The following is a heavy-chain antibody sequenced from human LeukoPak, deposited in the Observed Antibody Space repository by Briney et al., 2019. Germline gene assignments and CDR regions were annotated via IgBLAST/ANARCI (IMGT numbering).Heavy chain of an antibody. V-gene: IGHV4-39*01. CDR1: GGSISSSSYY. D-gene: IGHD3-3*01. Sequence: SGTLSLTCTVSGGSISSSSYYWGWIRQPPGKGLEWIGSIYYSGSTYYNPSLKSRVTISVDTSKNQFSLKLSSVTAADTAVYYCARHSGFLEWLLGYWGQGTLVTVSS. CDR3: ARHSGFLEWLLGY. CDR2: IYYSGST. J-gene: IGHJ4*02.